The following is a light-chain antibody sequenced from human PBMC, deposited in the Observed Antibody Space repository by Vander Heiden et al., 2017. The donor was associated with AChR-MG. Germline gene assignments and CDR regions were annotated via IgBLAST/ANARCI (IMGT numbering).Light chain of an antibody. CDR1: QSHLQSNGHDY. Sequence: DIVMIQSPLSLPVPPGEPPSISCRSSQSHLQSNGHDYLDWYLQKPGQSPQLLFDLAFQRASGVPDRFSGSGSGTDFTLKISRVEAEDVGVYYCRQTLQAPYTFGRGTKLEIK. CDR2: LAF. CDR3: RQTLQAPYT. V-gene: IGKV2-28*01. J-gene: IGKJ2*01.